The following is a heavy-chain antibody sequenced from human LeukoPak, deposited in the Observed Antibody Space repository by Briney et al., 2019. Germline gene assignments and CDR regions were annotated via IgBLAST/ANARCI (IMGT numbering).Heavy chain of an antibody. CDR1: GGSISSGSYY. D-gene: IGHD6-19*01. V-gene: IGHV4-61*09. J-gene: IGHJ4*02. CDR2: LYTSGTT. Sequence: SETLSLTCTVSGGSISSGSYYWAWLRQPAGKGLEWIGHLYTSGTTSYNPSLQSRVTISADTSKHQFSLRLTSVTAADTAVYYCARAGGSVGRYGTIDSWGQGTLVTVSS. CDR3: ARAGGSVGRYGTIDS.